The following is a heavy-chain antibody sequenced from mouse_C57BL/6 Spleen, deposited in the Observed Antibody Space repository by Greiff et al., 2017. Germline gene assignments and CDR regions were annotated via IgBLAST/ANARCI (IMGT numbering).Heavy chain of an antibody. CDR3: ARGYCDCGLLAY. V-gene: IGHV1-63*01. CDR1: GYTFTNYW. Sequence: VQLQQSGAELVRPGASVKMSCKASGYTFTNYWIGWVKQRPGHGLEWIGEIYPGGGDTNYNEKFKGKATLTADKSSTTAYLQLSILTAEDSAIYYSARGYCDCGLLAYWGQGTLVTVSS. D-gene: IGHD2-13*01. CDR2: IYPGGGDT. J-gene: IGHJ3*01.